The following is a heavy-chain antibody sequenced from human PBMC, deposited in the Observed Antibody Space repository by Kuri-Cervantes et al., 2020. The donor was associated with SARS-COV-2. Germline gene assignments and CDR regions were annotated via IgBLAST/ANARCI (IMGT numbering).Heavy chain of an antibody. J-gene: IGHJ4*02. D-gene: IGHD3-22*01. CDR3: AKDLGGYVGY. V-gene: IGHV3-30*18. Sequence: LSLTCAASGFTFSSYGMHWVRQAPGKGLEWVAVISYDGSNKYYADSVKGRFTISRDNSKNTLYLQMNSLRAEDTAVYYCAKDLGGYVGYWGQGTLVTVPS. CDR1: GFTFSSYG. CDR2: ISYDGSNK.